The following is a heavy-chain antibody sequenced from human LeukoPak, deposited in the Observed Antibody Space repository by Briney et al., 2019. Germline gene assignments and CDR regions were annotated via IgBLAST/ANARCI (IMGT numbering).Heavy chain of an antibody. CDR1: GGSISSYY. J-gene: IGHJ4*02. Sequence: SETLSLTCTVSGGSISSYYWSWIRQPPGKGLEWIGYIYYSGSTNYNPSLKSRVTISVDTSKNQFSLKLSSVTAADTAVYYCARESYYFDYWGQGTLVTVSS. V-gene: IGHV4-59*01. CDR3: ARESYYFDY. D-gene: IGHD1-26*01. CDR2: IYYSGST.